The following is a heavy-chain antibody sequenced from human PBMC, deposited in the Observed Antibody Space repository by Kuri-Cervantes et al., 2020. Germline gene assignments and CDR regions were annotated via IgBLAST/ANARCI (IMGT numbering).Heavy chain of an antibody. CDR1: GFSFSSYG. CDR2: ISGSGGST. V-gene: IGHV3-23*01. CDR3: AKDGRNYSPSHFDS. J-gene: IGHJ4*02. D-gene: IGHD4-11*01. Sequence: GESLKISCAASGFSFSSYGMTWVRQAPGKGLEWLSIISGSGGSTHYADSVKGRFTISRDNANSEVQLQMHSLRAEDTAVYYCAKDGRNYSPSHFDSWGQGTLVTVSS.